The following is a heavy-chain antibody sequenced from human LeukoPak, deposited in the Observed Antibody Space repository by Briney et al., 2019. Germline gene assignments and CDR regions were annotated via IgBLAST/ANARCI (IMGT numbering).Heavy chain of an antibody. J-gene: IGHJ5*02. CDR1: GFTFSSYA. D-gene: IGHD3-22*01. Sequence: GGSLRLSCAASGFTFSSYAMSWVRQAPGKGLEWVSAISGSGGSTYYADSVKGRFTISRDNSKNTLYLQMNSLRAEDTAVYYCARETGHYDSSGYPNGWFDPRGQGTLVTVSS. CDR3: ARETGHYDSSGYPNGWFDP. V-gene: IGHV3-23*01. CDR2: ISGSGGST.